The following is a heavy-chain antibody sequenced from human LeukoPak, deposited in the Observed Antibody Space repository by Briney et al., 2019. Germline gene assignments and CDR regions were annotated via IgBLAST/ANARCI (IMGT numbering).Heavy chain of an antibody. V-gene: IGHV3-48*02. J-gene: IGHJ4*02. Sequence: GGSLRLSCAASGFTFSSDSMNWVRQAPGKGLEYISYISSSSSTIYYADSVKGRFTISRDNAKNSLYLQMNSLRDEDTAVYDCARASGSHFDYWGQGTLVTVSS. CDR2: ISSSSSTI. CDR1: GFTFSSDS. D-gene: IGHD5-12*01. CDR3: ARASGSHFDY.